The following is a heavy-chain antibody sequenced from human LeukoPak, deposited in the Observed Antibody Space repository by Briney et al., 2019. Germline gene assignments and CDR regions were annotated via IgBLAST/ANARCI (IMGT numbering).Heavy chain of an antibody. Sequence: SETLSLTCTVSGGSISSHYWSWIRQPPGKGLEWIGYIYHSGSTNYNPSLKSRVTISVDTSKNQFSLKLSSVTAADTAVYYCASYRAVAGTGFDPWGQGTLVTVSS. D-gene: IGHD6-19*01. CDR1: GGSISSHY. V-gene: IGHV4-59*11. J-gene: IGHJ5*02. CDR2: IYHSGST. CDR3: ASYRAVAGTGFDP.